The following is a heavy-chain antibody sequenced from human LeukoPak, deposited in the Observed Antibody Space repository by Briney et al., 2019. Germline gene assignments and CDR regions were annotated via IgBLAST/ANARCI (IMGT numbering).Heavy chain of an antibody. CDR1: GGSFSGYY. Sequence: SETLSLTRAVYGGSFSGYYWSWIRQPPGKGLEWIGEINHSGSTNYNPSLKSRVTISVDTSKNQFSLKLSSVTAADTAVYYCARGPGDYEDYWGQGTLVTVSS. J-gene: IGHJ4*02. CDR3: ARGPGDYEDY. V-gene: IGHV4-34*01. CDR2: INHSGST. D-gene: IGHD4-17*01.